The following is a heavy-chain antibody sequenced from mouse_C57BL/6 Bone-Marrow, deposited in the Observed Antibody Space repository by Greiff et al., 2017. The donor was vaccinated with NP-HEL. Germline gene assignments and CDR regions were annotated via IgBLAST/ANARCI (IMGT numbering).Heavy chain of an antibody. CDR3: ARHGGNPPGAMDY. V-gene: IGHV2-6-1*01. CDR1: GFSLTSYG. Sequence: VHLVESGPGLVAPSQSLSITCTVSGFSLTSYGVHWVRQPPGKGLEWLVVIWSDGSTTYNSALKSRLSISKDNSKSQVFLKMNSLQTDDTAMYYCARHGGNPPGAMDYWGQGTSVTVSS. CDR2: IWSDGST. J-gene: IGHJ4*01.